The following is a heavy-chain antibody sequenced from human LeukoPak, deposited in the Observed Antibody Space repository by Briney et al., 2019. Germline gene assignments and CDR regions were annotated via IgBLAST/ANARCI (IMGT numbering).Heavy chain of an antibody. V-gene: IGHV1-46*01. CDR1: GYTFTSYS. Sequence: ASVKVSCKASGYTFTSYSMHWVRQAPGQGLEWMGVINPSGGSTSFAQKFQGRVTMTRDTSTSTVYMELSGLRSEDTAVYYCARDGHIYSVSYLDAFDIWGQGTMVTVSS. D-gene: IGHD1-26*01. J-gene: IGHJ3*02. CDR3: ARDGHIYSVSYLDAFDI. CDR2: INPSGGST.